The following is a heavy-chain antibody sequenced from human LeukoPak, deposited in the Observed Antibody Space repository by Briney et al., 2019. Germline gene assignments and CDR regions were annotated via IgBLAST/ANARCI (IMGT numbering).Heavy chain of an antibody. CDR1: GYTFTGYY. CDR3: ARGGYCSSTSCFSWFDP. Sequence: ASVKVSCKASGYTFTGYYMHLVRQAPGQGLEWMGRINPNSGGTNYAQKFQGRVTMTRDTSISTAYMELSRLRSDDTAVYYCARGGYCSSTSCFSWFDPWGQGTLVTVSS. D-gene: IGHD2-2*01. J-gene: IGHJ5*02. V-gene: IGHV1-2*06. CDR2: INPNSGGT.